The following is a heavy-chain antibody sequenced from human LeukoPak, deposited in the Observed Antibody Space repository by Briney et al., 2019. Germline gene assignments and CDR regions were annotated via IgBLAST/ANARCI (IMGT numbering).Heavy chain of an antibody. CDR3: ARSRITMVRGVHFDY. V-gene: IGHV4-34*01. Sequence: SETLSLTCAVYGGSFSGYYWSWIRQPPGKGLEWIGEINHNGSTNYNPSLKSRVTISVDTSKNQFSLKLSSVTAADTAVYYCARSRITMVRGVHFDYWGQGTLVTVSS. D-gene: IGHD3-10*01. CDR1: GGSFSGYY. CDR2: INHNGST. J-gene: IGHJ4*02.